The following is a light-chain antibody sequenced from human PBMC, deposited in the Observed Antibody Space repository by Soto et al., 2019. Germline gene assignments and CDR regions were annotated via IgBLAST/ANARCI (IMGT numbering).Light chain of an antibody. CDR1: QDIRGA. J-gene: IGKJ5*01. V-gene: IGKV1-13*02. CDR3: QQFNTYPIT. Sequence: AIQLTQSPSSLSASVGDRGTITCRASQDIRGALAWYQQKPGKAPKFLIFDVSTLQTGVPSRFSGSGSGTDFTLTISSLQPEDFGTYYCQQFNTYPITFGQGTRLEIK. CDR2: DVS.